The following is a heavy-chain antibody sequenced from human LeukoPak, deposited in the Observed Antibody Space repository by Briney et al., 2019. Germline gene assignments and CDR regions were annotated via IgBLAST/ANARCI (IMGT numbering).Heavy chain of an antibody. J-gene: IGHJ4*02. CDR1: GGSISSYY. CDR2: IYTSGST. V-gene: IGHV4-4*07. D-gene: IGHD3-16*01. Sequence: SETLSLTCTVSGGSISSYYWSWIRQPAGKGLEWIGRIYTSGSTNYNPSLKSRATISVDKSKNQFSLKLSSVAAADTAVYYCAREGEFIAWGQGTLVTVSS. CDR3: AREGEFIA.